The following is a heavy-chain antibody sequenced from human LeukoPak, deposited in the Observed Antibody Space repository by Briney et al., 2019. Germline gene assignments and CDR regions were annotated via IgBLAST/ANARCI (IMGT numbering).Heavy chain of an antibody. Sequence: GVSLRLSCAASGFTFSSYAMSWVRQAPGKGLEWVSAIRGSGGSTYYADSVKGRFPISRDNSKNTLYLQMNSLRAEDTAVYYCAKSPSGYMVRGVHVDYWGQGTLVTVSS. V-gene: IGHV3-23*01. CDR1: GFTFSSYA. D-gene: IGHD3-10*01. CDR3: AKSPSGYMVRGVHVDY. CDR2: IRGSGGST. J-gene: IGHJ4*02.